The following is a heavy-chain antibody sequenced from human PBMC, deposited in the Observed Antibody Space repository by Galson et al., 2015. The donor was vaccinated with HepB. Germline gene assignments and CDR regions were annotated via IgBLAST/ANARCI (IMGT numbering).Heavy chain of an antibody. V-gene: IGHV5-10-1*01. J-gene: IGHJ3*02. D-gene: IGHD3-16*02. Sequence: QSGAEVKKPGESLKISCKGSGYSFSTYGIGWVRQMPGKGLEWMGRIDPSDSHTNYRPTFQGHVTISIDKSVNTAYLQWSTLKASDTAMYYCAPSPPLGGVSSDAFDMWGQGTMVIVSS. CDR3: APSPPLGGVSSDAFDM. CDR1: GYSFSTYG. CDR2: IDPSDSHT.